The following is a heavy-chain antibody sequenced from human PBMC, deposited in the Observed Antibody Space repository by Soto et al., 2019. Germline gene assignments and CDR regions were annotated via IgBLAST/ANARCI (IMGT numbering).Heavy chain of an antibody. J-gene: IGHJ4*02. CDR3: ARGQTEYSRNFDY. CDR1: GFTFSDYY. Sequence: GGSLRLSCAASGFTFSDYYMSWIRQAPGKGLEWVSYISSSSSYTNYADPVKGRFTISRDNAKNSLYLQMNSLRAEDTAVYYCARGQTEYSRNFDYWGQGTLVTVSS. D-gene: IGHD6-6*01. CDR2: ISSSSSYT. V-gene: IGHV3-11*06.